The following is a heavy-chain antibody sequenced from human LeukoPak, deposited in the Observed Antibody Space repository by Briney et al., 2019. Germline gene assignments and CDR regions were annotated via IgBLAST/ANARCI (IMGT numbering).Heavy chain of an antibody. Sequence: GGSLRLSCAASGFTFSSYGMHWVRQAPGKGLEWVAVISYDGSNKYYADSVKGRFTISRDNSKNTLYLQMNSLRAEDTAVYYCAKDGDHDFRDAFDIWGQGTMVTVSS. CDR2: ISYDGSNK. V-gene: IGHV3-30*18. J-gene: IGHJ3*02. CDR1: GFTFSSYG. D-gene: IGHD2-21*02. CDR3: AKDGDHDFRDAFDI.